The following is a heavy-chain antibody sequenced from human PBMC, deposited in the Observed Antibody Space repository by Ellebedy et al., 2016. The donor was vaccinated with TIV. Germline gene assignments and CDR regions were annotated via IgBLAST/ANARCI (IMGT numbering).Heavy chain of an antibody. J-gene: IGHJ4*02. D-gene: IGHD2-21*02. Sequence: MPSETLSLTCTVSGGSISNYYWAWIRQPPGKGLEYIGSVYYSGSPYYNPSFKSRVTLSADTSKNQFSLNLRTVTAADTAVYYCARTDPWQPIDDWGQGILVSVSS. CDR1: GGSISNYY. CDR2: VYYSGSP. V-gene: IGHV4-39*01. CDR3: ARTDPWQPIDD.